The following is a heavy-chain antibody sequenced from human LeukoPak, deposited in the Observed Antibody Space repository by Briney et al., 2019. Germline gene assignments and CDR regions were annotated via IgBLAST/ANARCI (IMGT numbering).Heavy chain of an antibody. J-gene: IGHJ4*02. CDR2: IRYDGSNK. CDR1: GFTFSSYS. CDR3: AKGPSGYHNT. V-gene: IGHV3-30*02. Sequence: GGSLRLSCAASGFTFSSYSMNWVRQAPGKGLEWVAFIRYDGSNKYYADSVKGRFTISRDNSKNTLYLQMNSLRAEDTAVHYCAKGPSGYHNTGGQGTLVTVSS. D-gene: IGHD5-12*01.